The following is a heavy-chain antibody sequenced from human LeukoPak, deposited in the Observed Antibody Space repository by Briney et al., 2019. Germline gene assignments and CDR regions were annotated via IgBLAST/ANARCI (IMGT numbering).Heavy chain of an antibody. CDR1: GYTFTTYV. D-gene: IGHD3-10*01. CDR3: ARGAKFRSYGSGTFSTSSPFDP. V-gene: IGHV1-3*03. J-gene: IGHJ5*02. CDR2: INPGNGNP. Sequence: ASVKVSCKASGYTFTTYVIHWVRQAPGQRLEWMGCINPGNGNPKYSQEFQGRVTITRDTSASTAYMELSSLRSEDMAVYYCARGAKFRSYGSGTFSTSSPFDPWGQGTLVTVSS.